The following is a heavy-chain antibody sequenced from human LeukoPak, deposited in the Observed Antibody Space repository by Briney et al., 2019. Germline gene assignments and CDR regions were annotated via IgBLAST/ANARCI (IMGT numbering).Heavy chain of an antibody. V-gene: IGHV1-46*01. D-gene: IGHD2-15*01. J-gene: IGHJ4*02. CDR2: INPTGGST. Sequence: GASVKVSCKASGYTFPSYFMHWVRQAPGQGLEWMGVINPTGGSTTYAQKFQGRVTITADESTSTAYMELSSLRSEDTAVYYCARYSPQTLLSDYWGQGTLVTVSS. CDR3: ARYSPQTLLSDY. CDR1: GYTFPSYF.